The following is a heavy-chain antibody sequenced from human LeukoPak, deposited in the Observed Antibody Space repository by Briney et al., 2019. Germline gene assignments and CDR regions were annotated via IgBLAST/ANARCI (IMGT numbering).Heavy chain of an antibody. V-gene: IGHV3-53*01. CDR3: ARHDSSGYYYSN. D-gene: IGHD3-22*01. CDR2: IYSSGST. J-gene: IGHJ4*02. Sequence: GGSLRLSCAASGFTVSSNYMSWVRQAPGKGLEWVSVIYSSGSTYYADSVKGRFTISRDNSKNTLYLQMNSLRAEDTAVYYCARHDSSGYYYSNWGQGTLVTVSS. CDR1: GFTVSSNY.